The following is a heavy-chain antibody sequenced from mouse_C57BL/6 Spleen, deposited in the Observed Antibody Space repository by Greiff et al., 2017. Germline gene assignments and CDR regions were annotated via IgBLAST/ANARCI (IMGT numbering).Heavy chain of an antibody. CDR3: AREATMVPTGPYYYARDY. V-gene: IGHV1-64*01. CDR2: IHPNSGST. CDR1: GYTFTSYW. J-gene: IGHJ4*01. Sequence: QVQLQQPGAELVKPGASVKLSCKASGYTFTSYWMHWVKQRPGQGLEWIGMIHPNSGSTNYNEKFKSKATLTVDKSSSTAYMQLSCLTSEYSAVYYCAREATMVPTGPYYYARDYWGQGTSVTVSS. D-gene: IGHD2-1*01.